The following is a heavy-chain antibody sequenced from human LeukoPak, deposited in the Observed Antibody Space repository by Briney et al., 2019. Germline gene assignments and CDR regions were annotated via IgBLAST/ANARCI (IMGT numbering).Heavy chain of an antibody. D-gene: IGHD3-10*01. J-gene: IGHJ3*02. CDR2: ISSSGSTI. V-gene: IGHV3-48*04. CDR3: ARERFSYGSGSYYHPDAFDI. CDR1: GFTFSYYS. Sequence: PGGSLRLSCAASGFTFSYYSMNWVRQAPGKGLEWVSYISSSGSTIYYADSVKGRFTISRDNAKNSLYLQMNSLRAEDTAVYYCARERFSYGSGSYYHPDAFDIWGQGTMVTVSS.